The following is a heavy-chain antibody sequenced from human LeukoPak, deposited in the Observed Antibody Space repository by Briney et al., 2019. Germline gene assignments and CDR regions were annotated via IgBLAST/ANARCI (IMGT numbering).Heavy chain of an antibody. V-gene: IGHV4-39*02. CDR2: IYNSGST. J-gene: IGHJ6*02. Sequence: KTSETLSLTCSVSGGSISSNSYYWGWIRQPPGKGLEWIGSIYNSGSTYYNPSLGSRLTISVDTSNNHFSLKLSSVTAADTAVYYCARLGITTTMRYYYGLDVWGQGTTVTVSS. CDR3: ARLGITTTMRYYYGLDV. CDR1: GGSISSNSYY. D-gene: IGHD1-7*01.